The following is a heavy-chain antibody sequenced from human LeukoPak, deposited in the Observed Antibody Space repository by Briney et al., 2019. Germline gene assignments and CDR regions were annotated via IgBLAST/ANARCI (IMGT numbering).Heavy chain of an antibody. CDR2: ISGSGGSV. CDR1: GFIFSTYV. CDR3: AREGMVATFDY. Sequence: PGGSLRLSCAASGFIFSTYVMTWVRQAPGKGLEWVSAISGSGGSVYYADSVKGRFTISTDNSKNTLYLQMNSLGAEDTAIYYCAREGMVATFDYWGQGTLVTVSS. V-gene: IGHV3-23*01. J-gene: IGHJ4*02. D-gene: IGHD5-12*01.